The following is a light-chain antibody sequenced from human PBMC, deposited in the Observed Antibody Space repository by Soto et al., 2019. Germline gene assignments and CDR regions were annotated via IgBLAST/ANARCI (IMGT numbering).Light chain of an antibody. V-gene: IGLV3-1*01. CDR2: QDS. CDR1: KLGDKY. Sequence: SYELTQPPSVSVSPGQTASITCSGDKLGDKYSCWYQQKPGQSPVLVIYQDSKRPSGIPERFSGPNSGNTATLTISGTQAMDEADYYCQAWDSSTADVVFGGGTKLTVL. CDR3: QAWDSSTADVV. J-gene: IGLJ2*01.